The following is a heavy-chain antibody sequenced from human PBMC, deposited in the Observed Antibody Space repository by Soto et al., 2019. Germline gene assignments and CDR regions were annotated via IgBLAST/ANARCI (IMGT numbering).Heavy chain of an antibody. V-gene: IGHV1-69*12. CDR2: IIPIFGAA. Sequence: QVQLVQSGAEVKKPGSSVKVSCKASGGTFSSYAISWVRQAPGQGLEWMGGIIPIFGAANYAQKFQGRVTSTADESTSTDYMERSSLRSEDTAVYYCARDREVATNGDAFDIWVQGTMVTV. D-gene: IGHD5-12*01. CDR3: ARDREVATNGDAFDI. CDR1: GGTFSSYA. J-gene: IGHJ3*02.